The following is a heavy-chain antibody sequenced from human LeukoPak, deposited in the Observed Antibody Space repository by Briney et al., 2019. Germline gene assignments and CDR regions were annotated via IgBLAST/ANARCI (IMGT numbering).Heavy chain of an antibody. J-gene: IGHJ4*02. V-gene: IGHV3-48*03. CDR2: ISSSGSTI. CDR1: GFTFSSYE. Sequence: GGSLRLPCAASGFTFSSYEMNWVRQAPGKGLEWVSYISSSGSTIYYADSVKGRFTISRDNAKNSLYLQMNSLRAEDTAVYYCARESGYGDYGYWGQGTLVTVSS. CDR3: ARESGYGDYGY. D-gene: IGHD4-17*01.